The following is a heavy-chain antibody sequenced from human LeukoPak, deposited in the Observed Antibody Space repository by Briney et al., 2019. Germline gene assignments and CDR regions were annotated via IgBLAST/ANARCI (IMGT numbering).Heavy chain of an antibody. D-gene: IGHD5-12*01. J-gene: IGHJ4*02. CDR2: ISDDSSFI. CDR1: GLVFGKYA. Sequence: PGGSLRLSCAASGLVFGKYAMAWVRQAPGKGLECVSIISDDSSFIYYLDSVKGRSTIFRDNSKNTLYLHMNSLKAEDTAVYYCAKGRCSGPGCDSFDYWGQGTLVTVSS. V-gene: IGHV3-23*01. CDR3: AKGRCSGPGCDSFDY.